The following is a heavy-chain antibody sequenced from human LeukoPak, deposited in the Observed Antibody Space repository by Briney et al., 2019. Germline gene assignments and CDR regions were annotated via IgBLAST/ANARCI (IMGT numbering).Heavy chain of an antibody. D-gene: IGHD4-11*01. Sequence: GGSLRLSCAASGFTFSSYAMSWVRQAPGKGLEWVSAISGSGGSTYYADSVKGRFTISRDNSKNTLYLQMNSLRSDDTAVYYCAREGWPTVNSYYYYYYMDVWGKGTTVTVSS. CDR2: ISGSGGST. CDR1: GFTFSSYA. J-gene: IGHJ6*03. CDR3: AREGWPTVNSYYYYYYMDV. V-gene: IGHV3-23*01.